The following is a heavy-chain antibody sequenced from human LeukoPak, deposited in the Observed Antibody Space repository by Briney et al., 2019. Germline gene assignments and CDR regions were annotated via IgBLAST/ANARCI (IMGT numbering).Heavy chain of an antibody. Sequence: ASVKVSCKASGYTFTSYYMHWVRQAPGQGLEWMGIINPSGGSTSYAQKFQGRVTMTRDTSISTAYMELSRLRSDDTAVYYCARGIVGATRAFDIWGQGTMVTVSS. J-gene: IGHJ3*02. CDR1: GYTFTSYY. D-gene: IGHD1-26*01. V-gene: IGHV1-46*01. CDR3: ARGIVGATRAFDI. CDR2: INPSGGST.